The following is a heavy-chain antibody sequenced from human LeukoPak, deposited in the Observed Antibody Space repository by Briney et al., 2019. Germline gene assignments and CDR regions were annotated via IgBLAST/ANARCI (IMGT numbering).Heavy chain of an antibody. Sequence: PSETLSLTCTVSGGSISSYYWSWIRQSPGKGLEWIANIFYSGSTYYNPSLKSRVTISVDTSKNQFSLKLSSVTAADTAVYYCAPSQIAAAGTGDYFDYWGQGTLVTVSS. CDR3: APSQIAAAGTGDYFDY. CDR2: IFYSGST. J-gene: IGHJ4*02. V-gene: IGHV4-59*04. D-gene: IGHD6-13*01. CDR1: GGSISSYY.